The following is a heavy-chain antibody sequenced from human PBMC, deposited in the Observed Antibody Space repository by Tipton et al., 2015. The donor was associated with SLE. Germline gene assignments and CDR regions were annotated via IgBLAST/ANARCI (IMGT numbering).Heavy chain of an antibody. D-gene: IGHD3-22*01. CDR3: AKDSSGYYSAFDI. CDR2: ISWNSGSI. CDR1: GFTFDDYA. J-gene: IGHJ3*02. Sequence: RSLRLSCAASGFTFDDYAMPWVRQAPGKGLEWVSGISWNSGSIGYADSVKGRFTISRDNAKNSLYLQMNSLRAEDTALYYCAKDSSGYYSAFDIWGQGTMVTVSS. V-gene: IGHV3-9*01.